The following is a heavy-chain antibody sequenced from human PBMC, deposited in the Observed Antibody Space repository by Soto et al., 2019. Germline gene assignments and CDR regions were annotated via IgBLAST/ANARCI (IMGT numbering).Heavy chain of an antibody. Sequence: ASVKVSCKASGYTFTSHYMHWVRQAPGQGLEWMGIINPSGGSTSYAQKFQGRVTMTRDTSTSTVYMELSSLRSEDTAVYYCARGFSCVLTGYCNLPFDYWGQGTLVTVSS. J-gene: IGHJ4*02. V-gene: IGHV1-46*01. CDR1: GYTFTSHY. CDR2: INPSGGST. D-gene: IGHD3-9*01. CDR3: ARGFSCVLTGYCNLPFDY.